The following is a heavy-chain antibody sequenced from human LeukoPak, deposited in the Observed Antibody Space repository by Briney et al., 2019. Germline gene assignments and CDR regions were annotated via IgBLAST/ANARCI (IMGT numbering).Heavy chain of an antibody. J-gene: IGHJ3*02. Sequence: ASVKVSCKASGYTFTSYGISWVRQAPGQGLEWMGWISAYNGNTNYAQKLQGRVTMTTDTSTSTAYMEPRSLRSDDTAVYYCARDRSGYYYGDAFDIWGQGTMVTVSS. CDR1: GYTFTSYG. D-gene: IGHD3-22*01. V-gene: IGHV1-18*01. CDR3: ARDRSGYYYGDAFDI. CDR2: ISAYNGNT.